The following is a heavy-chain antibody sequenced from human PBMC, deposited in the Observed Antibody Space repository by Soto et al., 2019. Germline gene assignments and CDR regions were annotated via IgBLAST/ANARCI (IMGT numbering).Heavy chain of an antibody. J-gene: IGHJ5*02. V-gene: IGHV3-21*01. CDR2: ISSNSAYI. Sequence: PXASLRLSGAASGFTFRSFTMNWVRQAPGKGLEWVSTISSNSAYIYYTDALRGRFTISRDNAKNSLHLQMNSLRAEDTAVYYCTRDASRDSSARGWFDPWGPGTLVTVSS. CDR1: GFTFRSFT. CDR3: TRDASRDSSARGWFDP. D-gene: IGHD6-13*01.